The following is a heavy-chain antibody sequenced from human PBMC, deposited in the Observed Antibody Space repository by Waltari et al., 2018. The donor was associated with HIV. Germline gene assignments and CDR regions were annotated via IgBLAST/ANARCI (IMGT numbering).Heavy chain of an antibody. Sequence: EMPLVHSGGGLAQPGGSLRLSCAASGFPFNAFLLCWVRPAPGKGLEWVASIKQDGSKKYHVDSVKGRFTISRDNAKNSLYLQMNSLRVEDTAIYYCARENIQPWEVGEGMDVWGQGSAVTVSS. V-gene: IGHV3-7*01. CDR1: GFPFNAFL. CDR3: ARENIQPWEVGEGMDV. D-gene: IGHD5-18*01. J-gene: IGHJ6*02. CDR2: IKQDGSKK.